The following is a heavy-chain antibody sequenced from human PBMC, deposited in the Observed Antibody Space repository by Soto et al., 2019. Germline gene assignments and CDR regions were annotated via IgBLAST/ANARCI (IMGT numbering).Heavy chain of an antibody. CDR2: ISGSGGST. Sequence: PGGSLRLSCAASGFTFSSYAMSWVRQAPGKGLEWVSAISGSGGSTYYADSVKGRFTISRDNSKNTLYLQMNSLRAEDTAVYYYAKDSGGYCSSTSCYLSRFDYWGQGTLVTVSS. CDR3: AKDSGGYCSSTSCYLSRFDY. V-gene: IGHV3-23*01. CDR1: GFTFSSYA. D-gene: IGHD2-2*01. J-gene: IGHJ4*02.